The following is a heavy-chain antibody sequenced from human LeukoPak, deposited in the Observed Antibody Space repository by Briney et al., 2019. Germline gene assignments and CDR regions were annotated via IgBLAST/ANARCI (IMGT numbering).Heavy chain of an antibody. J-gene: IGHJ4*02. V-gene: IGHV3-21*01. CDR3: ASSITAAGTY. D-gene: IGHD6-13*01. CDR2: ITSGSGYI. Sequence: PGGSLRLSCAASGFIFSSYSMNWVRQAPGKGLEWVSSITSGSGYIYYADSMKGRFTISRDNAKNSLYLHMNSLRPEDTAVYYCASSITAAGTYWGQGTLVTVSS. CDR1: GFIFSSYS.